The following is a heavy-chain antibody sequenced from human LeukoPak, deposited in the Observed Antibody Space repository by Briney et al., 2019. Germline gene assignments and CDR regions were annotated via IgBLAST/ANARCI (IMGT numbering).Heavy chain of an antibody. CDR3: ARDSYGGPFDY. CDR1: GFTFNSYS. CDR2: ISYDGNNK. D-gene: IGHD4-23*01. Sequence: GGSLRLSCAASGFTFNSYSMHWVRQAPGKGLEWVAVISYDGNNKYYADSVKGRFTISRDNSKNTLYLQMNSLRTEDTAVYYCARDSYGGPFDYWGQGTLVTVSS. V-gene: IGHV3-30-3*01. J-gene: IGHJ4*02.